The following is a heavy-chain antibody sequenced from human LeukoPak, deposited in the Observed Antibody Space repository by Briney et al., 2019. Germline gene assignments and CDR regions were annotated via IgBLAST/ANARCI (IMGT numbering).Heavy chain of an antibody. D-gene: IGHD1-26*01. CDR1: GFTFSSYS. CDR3: ARDLTWEVPFDY. J-gene: IGHJ4*02. Sequence: GGSLRLSCAASGFTFSSYSMNWVRQAPGKGLEWVSSISSSSSYIYYADSVKGRFTISRDNAKNSLYLQMDSLRAEDTAVYYCARDLTWEVPFDYWGQGTLVTVSS. V-gene: IGHV3-21*01. CDR2: ISSSSSYI.